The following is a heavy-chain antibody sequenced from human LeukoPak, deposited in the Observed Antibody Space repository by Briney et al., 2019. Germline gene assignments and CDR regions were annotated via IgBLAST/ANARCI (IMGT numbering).Heavy chain of an antibody. CDR1: GGTFLNYA. CDR2: IVPFLRVV. J-gene: IGHJ4*02. V-gene: IGHV1-69*04. Sequence: ASVKVSCKESGGTFLNYAINWVRQAPGQGLEWMGRIVPFLRVVYYAQKLQDRATITADLSTSTSYMDLSSLRSEDPAVYYCARRTPGDPDDWGQGTLVTVSS. CDR3: ARRTPGDPDD. D-gene: IGHD4-17*01.